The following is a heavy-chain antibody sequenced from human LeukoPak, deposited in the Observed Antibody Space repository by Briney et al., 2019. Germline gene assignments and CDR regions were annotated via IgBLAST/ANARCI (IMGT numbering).Heavy chain of an antibody. Sequence: QTGGSLRLSCAASGFTFSSYAMSWVRQTPVKGLEWVSVISGSGGSTYYADSVKGRFTISRVNSKNTLYLQMNSLRAEDTAVYYCANPRVARDTYFDYWGQGTLVTVSS. CDR3: ANPRVARDTYFDY. CDR1: GFTFSSYA. D-gene: IGHD2-15*01. V-gene: IGHV3-23*01. J-gene: IGHJ4*02. CDR2: ISGSGGST.